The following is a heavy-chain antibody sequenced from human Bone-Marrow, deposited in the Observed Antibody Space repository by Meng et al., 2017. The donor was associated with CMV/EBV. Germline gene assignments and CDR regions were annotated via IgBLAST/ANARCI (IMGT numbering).Heavy chain of an antibody. D-gene: IGHD6-19*01. CDR3: ARWAGNRDWYFDL. J-gene: IGHJ2*01. CDR2: INPNSGGT. Sequence: ASVKVSCKASGYTFTGYYIHWVRQAPGQGLEWMGWINPNSGGTNYAQKFQGRVTMTRDTSISTAYMELSRLRSYDTAVYYCARWAGNRDWYFDLWGRGTLVAASS. CDR1: GYTFTGYY. V-gene: IGHV1-2*02.